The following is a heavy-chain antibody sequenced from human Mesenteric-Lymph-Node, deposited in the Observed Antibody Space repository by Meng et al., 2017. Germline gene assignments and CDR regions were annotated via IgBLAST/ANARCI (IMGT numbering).Heavy chain of an antibody. V-gene: IGHV4-61*01. J-gene: IGHJ5*02. CDR1: GGSVSSGSYY. CDR2: IYYSGST. Sequence: SETLSLTCTVSGGSVSSGSYYWSWIRQPPGKGLEWIGYIYYSGSTNYNPSLKSRVTISVDTSKNQFSLKLSSVTAADTAVYYCARDRVAASDPGWFDPWGQGTLVTVSS. D-gene: IGHD6-13*01. CDR3: ARDRVAASDPGWFDP.